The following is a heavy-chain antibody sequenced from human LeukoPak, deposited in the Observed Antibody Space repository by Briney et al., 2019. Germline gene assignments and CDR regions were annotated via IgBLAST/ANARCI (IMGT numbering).Heavy chain of an antibody. V-gene: IGHV3-21*01. CDR2: ISSSSSYI. CDR1: GFTFSSYS. D-gene: IGHD3-22*01. J-gene: IGHJ3*02. CDR3: AGYVSSGRRDAFDI. Sequence: NSGGSLRLSCAASGFTFSSYSMNWVRQAPGKGLEWVSSISSSSSYIYYTDSVKGRFTISRDNAKNSLYLQMNSLRAEDTAVYYCAGYVSSGRRDAFDIWGQGTMVTVSS.